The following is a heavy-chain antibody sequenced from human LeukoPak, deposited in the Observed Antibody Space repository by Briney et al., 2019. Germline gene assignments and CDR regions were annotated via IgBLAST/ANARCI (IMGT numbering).Heavy chain of an antibody. V-gene: IGHV4-4*02. CDR2: ISLSGLT. D-gene: IGHD6-19*01. Sequence: PSETLSLTCGVSGGSITSTNWWSWVRQPPGQGLEWIGEISLSGLTNYNPSLKSRVTMALDKSKNHLSLNLTSVTAADTAVYYCARGRAGDYWGQGTLVTVSS. CDR3: ARGRAGDY. J-gene: IGHJ4*02. CDR1: GGSITSTNW.